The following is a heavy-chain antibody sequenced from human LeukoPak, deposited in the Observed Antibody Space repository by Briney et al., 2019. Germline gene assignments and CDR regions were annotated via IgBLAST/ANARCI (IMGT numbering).Heavy chain of an antibody. D-gene: IGHD3-3*01. CDR3: AKDPRITKNYYYYYYMDV. J-gene: IGHJ6*03. Sequence: ETLSLTCTVSGGSISSSSYYWGWIRQPPGKRLEWVSAISGSGGSTNYVDSVKGRFTISRDNSKNTLYLQMNSLRAEDTALYYCAKDPRITKNYYYYYYMDVWGKGTTVTVSS. V-gene: IGHV3-23*01. CDR1: GGSISSSSYY. CDR2: ISGSGGST.